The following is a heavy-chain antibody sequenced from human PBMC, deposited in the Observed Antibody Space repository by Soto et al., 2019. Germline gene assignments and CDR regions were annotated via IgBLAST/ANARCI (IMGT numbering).Heavy chain of an antibody. D-gene: IGHD4-17*01. V-gene: IGHV4-59*01. CDR3: ARDGAYGDYFDY. CDR2: IYYSGST. J-gene: IGHJ4*02. Sequence: SETLSLTCTVSGGSISSYCWSWIRQPPGKGLEWIGYIYYSGSTNYNPSLKSRVTISVDTSKNQFSLKLSSVTAADTAVYYCARDGAYGDYFDYWGQGTLVTVSS. CDR1: GGSISSYC.